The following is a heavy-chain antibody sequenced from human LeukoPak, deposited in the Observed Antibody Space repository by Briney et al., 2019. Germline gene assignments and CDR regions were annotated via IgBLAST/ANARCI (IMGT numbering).Heavy chain of an antibody. V-gene: IGHV4-59*01. J-gene: IGHJ4*02. Sequence: SETLSLTCTVSGGSINSYYWSWIRRPPGKRLEWIGYIFYSGTTNYNPSLKSRVTISVDTSQNQFSLKPSSVTAADTAVYYCARGGTVVNGFDYWGLGTLVTVSS. CDR3: ARGGTVVNGFDY. CDR2: IFYSGTT. D-gene: IGHD4-23*01. CDR1: GGSINSYY.